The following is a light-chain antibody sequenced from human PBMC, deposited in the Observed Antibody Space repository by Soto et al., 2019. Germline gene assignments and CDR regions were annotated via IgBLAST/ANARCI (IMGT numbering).Light chain of an antibody. J-gene: IGKJ2*01. V-gene: IGKV3-15*01. CDR3: QQYNNWPYT. CDR2: RAS. Sequence: EIVMTQSPATLSVSPGGSATLSCRASQHISSNFAWYRQKPGQAPTLLIYRASTRATGIPGSFSGSGSGTEFTHTISRRQCEGFEVYYCQQYNNWPYTLGQGTKLEIK. CDR1: QHISSN.